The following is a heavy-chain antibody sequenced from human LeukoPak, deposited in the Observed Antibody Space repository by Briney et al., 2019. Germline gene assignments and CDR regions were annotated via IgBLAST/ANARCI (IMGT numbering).Heavy chain of an antibody. CDR3: EKPLCDLWSTFFFDS. CDR2: ITGSGGAT. V-gene: IGHV3-23*01. CDR1: RFTFRSYA. J-gene: IGHJ4*02. D-gene: IGHD3-3*01. Sequence: GGSLRLSSAASRFTFRSYAMSWVPPAPGQGLEWVSGITGSGGATYYTDPVKGRFTMYRDNSKNTLYLHMDRLRAGDTAVYYCEKPLCDLWSTFFFDSWGRRALVTV.